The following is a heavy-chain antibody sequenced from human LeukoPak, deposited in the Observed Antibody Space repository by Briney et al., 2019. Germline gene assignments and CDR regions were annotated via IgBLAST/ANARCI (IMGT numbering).Heavy chain of an antibody. CDR3: ARDRGGVTPRFDY. CDR2: ISSSSSYI. V-gene: IGHV3-21*01. Sequence: GGSLRLSCAASGFTFSSYSMNWVRQAPGKGLEWVSSISSSSSYIYYADSVKGRFTISRDNAKNSLYLQMNSLRAEDTAVYYCARDRGGVTPRFDYWGQGTLVTVSS. D-gene: IGHD3-16*01. J-gene: IGHJ4*02. CDR1: GFTFSSYS.